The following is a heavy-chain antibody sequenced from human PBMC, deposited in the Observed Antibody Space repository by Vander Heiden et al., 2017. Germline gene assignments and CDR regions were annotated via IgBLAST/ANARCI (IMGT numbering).Heavy chain of an antibody. CDR3: ARGGGRMVRGVIRERDAFDI. J-gene: IGHJ3*02. V-gene: IGHV1-2*02. D-gene: IGHD3-10*01. Sequence: HVQLVQSGAEVKKPGASVPVSCQASASTFTGCSRPGVRQAPGEGLEWMGWINPNSGGRNDAQKLQGRVTMTRDTSISTAYMELSRLRSDNRAVYYCARGGGRMVRGVIRERDAFDIWGQGTMVTVSS. CDR2: INPNSGGR. CDR1: ASTFTGCS.